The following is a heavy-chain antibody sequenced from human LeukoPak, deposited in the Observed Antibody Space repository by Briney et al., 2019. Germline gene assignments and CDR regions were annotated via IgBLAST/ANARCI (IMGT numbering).Heavy chain of an antibody. J-gene: IGHJ4*02. CDR2: ISSSGII. V-gene: IGHV3-48*03. CDR3: AKGVSAYDFWSGRLFAY. CDR1: GFTFSSYE. D-gene: IGHD3-3*01. Sequence: PGGSLRLSCAASGFTFSSYEMNWVRQAPGKGLEWVSYISSSGIINYADSVKSRFTISRDNAKNSLYLQMNSLRAEDTAVYYCAKGVSAYDFWSGRLFAYWGQGALVTVSS.